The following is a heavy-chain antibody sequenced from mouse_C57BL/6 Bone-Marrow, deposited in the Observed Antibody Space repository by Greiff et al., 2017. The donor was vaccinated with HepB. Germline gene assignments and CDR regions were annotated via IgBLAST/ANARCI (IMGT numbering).Heavy chain of an antibody. CDR3: ARPGGSSYEYFDV. V-gene: IGHV4-1*01. CDR2: INPDSSTI. Sequence: DVKLVESGGGLVQPGGSLKLSCAASGIAFSRYWMSWVRRAPGKGLEWIGEINPDSSTINYAPSLKDKFIISRDNAKNTLYLQMSKVRSEDTALYYCARPGGSSYEYFDVWGTGTTVTVSS. J-gene: IGHJ1*03. CDR1: GIAFSRYW. D-gene: IGHD1-1*01.